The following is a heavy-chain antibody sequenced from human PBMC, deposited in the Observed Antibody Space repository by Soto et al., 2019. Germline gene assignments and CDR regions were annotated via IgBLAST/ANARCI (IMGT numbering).Heavy chain of an antibody. Sequence: ASVKVSCKASGYTFTSYAMHWVRQAPGQRLEWMGWINAGNGNTKYSQKFQGRVTITRDTSASTAYMELSSLRSEDTAVYYCAGERVSGWYPWDYWGLGTLVTVSS. CDR1: GYTFTSYA. V-gene: IGHV1-3*01. D-gene: IGHD6-19*01. J-gene: IGHJ4*02. CDR3: AGERVSGWYPWDY. CDR2: INAGNGNT.